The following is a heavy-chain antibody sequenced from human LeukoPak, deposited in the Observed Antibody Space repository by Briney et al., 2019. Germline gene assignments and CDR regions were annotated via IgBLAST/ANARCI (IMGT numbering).Heavy chain of an antibody. Sequence: GGSLRLSCAASGFTFSSYWMSWVRQAPGKGLEWVANIKQDGSEKYYVDSVKGRFTISRDNAKNSLYLQMNSLRAEDTAVYYCVGYSGSYFWYYYGMDVWGQGTTVTVSS. CDR2: IKQDGSEK. D-gene: IGHD1-26*01. V-gene: IGHV3-7*01. J-gene: IGHJ6*02. CDR3: VGYSGSYFWYYYGMDV. CDR1: GFTFSSYW.